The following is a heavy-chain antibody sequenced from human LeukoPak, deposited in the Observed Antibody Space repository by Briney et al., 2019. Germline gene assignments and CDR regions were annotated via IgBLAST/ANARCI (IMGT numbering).Heavy chain of an antibody. CDR1: GYTFTGYY. CDR2: INPNSGGT. Sequence: GASVKVSCKASGYTFTGYYMHWVRQAPGQGLEWMGWINPNSGGTNYAQKFQGRVTMTRDTSTSTVYMELSSLRSEDTAVYYCARDERLYSSGWYSWGQGTLVTVSS. J-gene: IGHJ4*02. D-gene: IGHD6-19*01. CDR3: ARDERLYSSGWYS. V-gene: IGHV1-2*02.